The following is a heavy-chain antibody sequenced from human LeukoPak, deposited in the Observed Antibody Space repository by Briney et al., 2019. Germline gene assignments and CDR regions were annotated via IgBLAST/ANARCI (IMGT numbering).Heavy chain of an antibody. V-gene: IGHV3-23*01. CDR3: ARPSGFRY. J-gene: IGHJ4*02. Sequence: ETLSLTCTVSGGSISSSPYYWGWIRQPPGKGLEWVSAISGSGGSTYYADSVKGRFTISRDNSKNTLYLQMNSLRAEDTAVYYCARPSGFRYWGQGTLVTVSS. D-gene: IGHD5-12*01. CDR1: GGSISSSPYY. CDR2: ISGSGGST.